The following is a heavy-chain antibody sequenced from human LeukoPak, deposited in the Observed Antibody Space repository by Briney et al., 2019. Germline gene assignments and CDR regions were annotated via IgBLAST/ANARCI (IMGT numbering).Heavy chain of an antibody. CDR1: GFTFSSYA. CDR2: ISASGGTT. V-gene: IGHV3-23*01. Sequence: GASLRLSCVASGFTFSSYAMTWVRQAPGKGLEWVSAISASGGTTYYEDSVKGRFTISRDNSKNTVHLQMNSLRAEDTAVYYCANLYGDSSNGMDVWGQGNTVTVSS. CDR3: ANLYGDSSNGMDV. D-gene: IGHD4-17*01. J-gene: IGHJ6*02.